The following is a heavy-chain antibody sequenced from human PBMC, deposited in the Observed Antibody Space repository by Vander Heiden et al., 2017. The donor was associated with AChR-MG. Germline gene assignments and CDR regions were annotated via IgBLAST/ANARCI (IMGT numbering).Heavy chain of an antibody. Sequence: QVQLVESGGGLVKPGGSLRLSCAASGFTFSDYYMSWIRQAPGKGLEWVSYISSSSSYTNYADSVKGRFTISRDNAKNSLYLQMNSLRAEDTAVYYCARGSKETVTTIRNWFDPWGQGTLVTVSS. V-gene: IGHV3-11*06. CDR3: ARGSKETVTTIRNWFDP. J-gene: IGHJ5*02. D-gene: IGHD4-4*01. CDR1: GFTFSDYY. CDR2: ISSSSSYT.